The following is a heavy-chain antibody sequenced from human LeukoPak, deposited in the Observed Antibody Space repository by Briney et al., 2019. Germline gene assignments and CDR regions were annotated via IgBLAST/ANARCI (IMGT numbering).Heavy chain of an antibody. D-gene: IGHD5-18*01. Sequence: GGSLRLSCAASGFTFSSYEMNWVRQAPGKGLEWVSYISSSGSTIYYADSVKGRFTISRDNSKNTLYLQMNSLRAEDTAVYYCARVWDTAMVLRVDYWGQGTLVTVSS. CDR2: ISSSGSTI. V-gene: IGHV3-48*03. CDR3: ARVWDTAMVLRVDY. J-gene: IGHJ4*02. CDR1: GFTFSSYE.